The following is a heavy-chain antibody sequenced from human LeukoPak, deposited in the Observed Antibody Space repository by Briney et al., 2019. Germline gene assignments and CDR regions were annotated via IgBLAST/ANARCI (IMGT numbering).Heavy chain of an antibody. V-gene: IGHV4-61*09. CDR1: GGSISSGSYY. D-gene: IGHD3-16*01. Sequence: PSETLSLTCTVSGGSISSGSYYWSWIRQPAGKGLEWIGHIYTTGSTNYNPSLKSRVTISVDTSKTQFSLKLSSVTAADTAVYYCARETSQKGAHYMDVWGKGTTVTISS. CDR2: IYTTGST. J-gene: IGHJ6*03. CDR3: ARETSQKGAHYMDV.